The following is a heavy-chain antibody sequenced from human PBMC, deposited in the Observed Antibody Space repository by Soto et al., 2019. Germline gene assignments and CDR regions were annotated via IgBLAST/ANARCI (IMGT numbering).Heavy chain of an antibody. CDR2: IYYSGST. D-gene: IGHD3-22*01. Sequence: PSEPLSLTCTVSGGSISSGDYYWSWIRQPPGKGLEWIGYIYYSGSTYYNPSLKSRVTISVDTSKNQFSLKLSSVTAADTAVYYCARTDTLYYDSSGHYYFDYWGQGTLVTVSS. CDR3: ARTDTLYYDSSGHYYFDY. J-gene: IGHJ4*02. V-gene: IGHV4-30-4*01. CDR1: GGSISSGDYY.